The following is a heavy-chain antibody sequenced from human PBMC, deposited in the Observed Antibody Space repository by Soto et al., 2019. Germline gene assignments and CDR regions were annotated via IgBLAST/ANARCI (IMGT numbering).Heavy chain of an antibody. D-gene: IGHD2-15*01. V-gene: IGHV1-3*01. CDR2: INAGNGDT. Sequence: QVRLVQSGAEVKEPGASVKISCMPSGYNFIDYAIHWVRQAPGQGLEWMGWINAGNGDTKYPQNFQGGITITRDTVASTVHLELSSLKSEDTAVYYCARDMSPRVVLSLFEHWGQGTLVAVSS. CDR1: GYNFIDYA. J-gene: IGHJ4*02. CDR3: ARDMSPRVVLSLFEH.